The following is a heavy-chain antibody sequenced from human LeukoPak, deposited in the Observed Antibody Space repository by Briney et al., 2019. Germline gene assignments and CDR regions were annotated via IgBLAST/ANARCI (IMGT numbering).Heavy chain of an antibody. D-gene: IGHD5-18*01. CDR1: GGSISSSSYF. Sequence: SETLSLTCTVSGGSISSSSYFCGWIRQPPGKGLEWIASIYYSGTTYNNPSLKSRITISVDTSKNLFSLKLSSVTAADTAVYYCARGYRNFDLWGQGTMVTVSS. J-gene: IGHJ3*01. CDR2: IYYSGTT. V-gene: IGHV4-39*01. CDR3: ARGYRNFDL.